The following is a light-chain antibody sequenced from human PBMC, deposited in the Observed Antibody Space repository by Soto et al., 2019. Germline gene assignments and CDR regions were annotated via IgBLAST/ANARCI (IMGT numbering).Light chain of an antibody. Sequence: SYELTPPPSVSVSPGQPASIPCSGDKLGDRYACWYQQKPGQSPVLVIYQDSTRPSGIPERFSGSYSGNTATLTIRGTQAIDEADYYCQAWDSSTESYVFGTGTKVTVL. CDR3: QAWDSSTESYV. CDR2: QDS. J-gene: IGLJ1*01. V-gene: IGLV3-1*01. CDR1: KLGDRY.